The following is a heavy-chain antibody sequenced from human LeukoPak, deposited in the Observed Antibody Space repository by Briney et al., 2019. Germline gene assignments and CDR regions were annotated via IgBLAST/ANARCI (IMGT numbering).Heavy chain of an antibody. D-gene: IGHD2-2*01. CDR2: IIPIFGTA. CDR1: GGTFSSYA. Sequence: SVKVSCKSSGGTFSSYAISWVRQAPGQGLEWMGGIIPIFGTANYAQKFQGRVTITTDESTSTAYMELSSLRSEDTAVYYCASSSTTQPRFDPWGQGTLVTVSS. V-gene: IGHV1-69*05. CDR3: ASSSTTQPRFDP. J-gene: IGHJ5*02.